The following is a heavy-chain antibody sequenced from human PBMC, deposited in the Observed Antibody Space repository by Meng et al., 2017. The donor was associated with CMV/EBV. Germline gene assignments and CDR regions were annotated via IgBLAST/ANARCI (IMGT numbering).Heavy chain of an antibody. CDR1: GGSFSGYY. J-gene: IGHJ3*02. CDR2: INHSGST. V-gene: IGHV4-34*01. Sequence: GSLRLSCAVYGGSFSGYYWSWIRQPPGKGLEWIGEINHSGSTNYNPYLKSRVTISVDTSKNQFSLKLSSVTAADTAVYYCAREYYDFWSFLVAFDIWGQGTMVTVSS. CDR3: AREYYDFWSFLVAFDI. D-gene: IGHD3-3*01.